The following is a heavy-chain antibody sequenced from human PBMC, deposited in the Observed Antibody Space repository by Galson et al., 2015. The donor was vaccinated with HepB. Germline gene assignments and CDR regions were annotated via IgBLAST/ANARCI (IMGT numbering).Heavy chain of an antibody. J-gene: IGHJ5*02. D-gene: IGHD3-16*01. CDR1: GFSLSTSEVG. Sequence: PALVKPTQTLTLTCTFSGFSLSTSEVGVGWIRQPPGKALEWLAVIYWDDDKRYRPSLKSRLTITKDTSKSQVVLSMTNMDPVDTATYFCINILRLKRFDPWGQGILVTVSS. V-gene: IGHV2-5*02. CDR3: INILRLKRFDP. CDR2: IYWDDDK.